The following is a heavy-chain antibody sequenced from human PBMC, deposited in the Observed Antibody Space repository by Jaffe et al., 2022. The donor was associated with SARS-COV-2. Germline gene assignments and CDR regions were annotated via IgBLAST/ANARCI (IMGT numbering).Heavy chain of an antibody. CDR3: ARSWGTSLAYCGADCSLDY. V-gene: IGHV5-51*01. CDR1: GYSFTSYW. CDR2: IYPDDSDT. D-gene: IGHD2-21*02. J-gene: IGHJ4*02. Sequence: EVQLVQSGAEVKKPGESLKISCKGSGYSFTSYWIGWVRQMPGKGLEWMGIIYPDDSDTKYSPSFQGQVTISADKSISTAYLQWSSLKASDTAMYYCARSWGTSLAYCGADCSLDYWGQGTLVTVSS.